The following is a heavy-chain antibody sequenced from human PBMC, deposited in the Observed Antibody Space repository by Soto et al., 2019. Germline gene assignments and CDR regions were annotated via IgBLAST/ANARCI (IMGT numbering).Heavy chain of an antibody. V-gene: IGHV1-18*04. J-gene: IGHJ4*02. CDR3: ARAPTLWFGELRMFGFDY. CDR2: ISAYNGNT. D-gene: IGHD3-10*01. CDR1: GYTFTSYG. Sequence: QVQLVQSGAEVKKPGASVKVSCKASGYTFTSYGISWVRQAPGQGLEWMGWISAYNGNTNYAQKLQGRVTMTTDTSMSTAYMELRSLRSDDTAVYYCARAPTLWFGELRMFGFDYWGQGTLVTVSS.